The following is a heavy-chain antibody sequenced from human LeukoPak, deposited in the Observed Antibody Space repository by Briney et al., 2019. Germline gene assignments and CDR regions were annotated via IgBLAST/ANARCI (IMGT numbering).Heavy chain of an antibody. D-gene: IGHD2-2*01. CDR3: ARESIVVVPTTMDDASDN. CDR1: GFTFSSYS. J-gene: IGHJ3*02. V-gene: IGHV3-21*01. CDR2: ISSSSSYI. Sequence: MSGGSLRLSCAASGFTFSSYSMNWVRQAPGKGLEWVSSISSSSSYIYYADSVKGRFTISRDNAKNSLYLQMNSLRAEDTAVYYCARESIVVVPTTMDDASDNWGQGTMVTVSS.